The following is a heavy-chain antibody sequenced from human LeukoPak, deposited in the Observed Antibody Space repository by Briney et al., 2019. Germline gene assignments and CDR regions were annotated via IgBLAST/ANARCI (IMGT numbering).Heavy chain of an antibody. D-gene: IGHD3-10*01. V-gene: IGHV3-21*01. CDR2: VSSSSSYI. CDR1: GFTFSSYS. CDR3: ARTMRIAMVRGVPGDY. Sequence: PGGSLRLSCAASGFTFSSYSMNWVRQAPGKGLEWVSYVSSSSSYIYYADSVKGRFTISRDNAKNSLYLQMNSLRAEDTAVYYCARTMRIAMVRGVPGDYWGQGTLVTVSS. J-gene: IGHJ4*02.